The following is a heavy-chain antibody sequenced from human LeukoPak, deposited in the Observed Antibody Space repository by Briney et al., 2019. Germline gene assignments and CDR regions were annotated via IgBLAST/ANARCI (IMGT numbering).Heavy chain of an antibody. CDR3: ARDRGPGIRYFQH. V-gene: IGHV4-38-2*02. J-gene: IGHJ1*01. CDR1: GYSISSGYY. Sequence: SETLSLTCTVSGYSISSGYYWGWIRQPPGKGLEWIGSIYHSGSTYYNPSLKSRVTISVDTSKNQFSLKLSSVTAADTAVYYCARDRGPGIRYFQHWGQGTLVTVSS. CDR2: IYHSGST. D-gene: IGHD3-10*01.